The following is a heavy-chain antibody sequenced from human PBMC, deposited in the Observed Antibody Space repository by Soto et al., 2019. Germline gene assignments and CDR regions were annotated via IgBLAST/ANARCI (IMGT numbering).Heavy chain of an antibody. Sequence: SETLSLTCTVCGGSVTSDRYYWSWIRQPPGKGLEWIGYVYYDGSTNYNPSLKSRVIISLDTSKRQFSLRLTSLTAADTAVYYCATPAGGAFDIWGPGTMVTVSS. V-gene: IGHV4-61*01. CDR1: GGSVTSDRYY. D-gene: IGHD3-10*01. CDR3: ATPAGGAFDI. CDR2: VYYDGST. J-gene: IGHJ3*02.